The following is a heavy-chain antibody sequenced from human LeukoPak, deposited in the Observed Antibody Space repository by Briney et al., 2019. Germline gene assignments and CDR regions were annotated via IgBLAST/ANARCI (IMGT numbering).Heavy chain of an antibody. J-gene: IGHJ4*02. CDR3: ARQLIAEAGTGEGY. V-gene: IGHV4-39*01. CDR2: IYYSGST. CDR1: GGSIGRTAFY. D-gene: IGHD6-19*01. Sequence: SETLSLTCTVSGGSIGRTAFYWDWIRQPPGKGLEWIGSIYYSGSTHYNPSLKSRVTISVDTSKNQFSLKLSSVTAADTAVYYCARQLIAEAGTGEGYWGQGTLVTVSS.